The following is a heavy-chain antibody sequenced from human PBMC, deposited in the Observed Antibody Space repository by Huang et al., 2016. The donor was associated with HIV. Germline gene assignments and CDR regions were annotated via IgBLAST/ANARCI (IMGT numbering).Heavy chain of an antibody. D-gene: IGHD5-18*01. CDR3: ATRRDRWERYVDTAVQFDY. CDR1: GYTLTELS. J-gene: IGHJ4*02. CDR2: VDPEDGET. Sequence: QVQLVQSGTEVKRSGASVKVSCKVSGYTLTELSMHWVRQAPGKGLEWMGGVDPEDGETIYGQKVQGRITKTEDTSTEKAYMELSMLRSVDTAVYYWATRRDRWERYVDTAVQFDYWGQGTLVTVSS. V-gene: IGHV1-24*01.